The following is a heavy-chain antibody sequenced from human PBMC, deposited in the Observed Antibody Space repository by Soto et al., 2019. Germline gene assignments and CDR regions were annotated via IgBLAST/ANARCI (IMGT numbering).Heavy chain of an antibody. Sequence: QITLKESGPTLVEPTQTLTLTCTFSGFSLSTSGVGVGWIRQPPGKALECLALIYWDDDKRYNPALKSRLTNTKDPSKNLVVLIMTNVDPVDTATYYCAHRRGGYNWNDGDFDYWGQGTLVTVSS. CDR2: IYWDDDK. J-gene: IGHJ4*02. CDR1: GFSLSTSGVG. CDR3: AHRRGGYNWNDGDFDY. D-gene: IGHD1-1*01. V-gene: IGHV2-5*02.